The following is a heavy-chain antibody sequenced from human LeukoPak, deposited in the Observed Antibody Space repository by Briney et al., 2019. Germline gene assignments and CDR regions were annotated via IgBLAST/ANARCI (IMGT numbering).Heavy chain of an antibody. CDR3: ARDRGDTYYYDSSGYPI. V-gene: IGHV1-69*13. CDR2: IIPIFGTA. CDR1: GGTFSSYA. Sequence: SVKVSCKASGGTFSSYAISWVRQAPGQGLEWMGGIIPIFGTANYAQKFQGRVTITADESTSTAYMELSSLRSEDTAVYYCARDRGDTYYYDSSGYPIWGQGTLVTVSS. J-gene: IGHJ4*02. D-gene: IGHD3-22*01.